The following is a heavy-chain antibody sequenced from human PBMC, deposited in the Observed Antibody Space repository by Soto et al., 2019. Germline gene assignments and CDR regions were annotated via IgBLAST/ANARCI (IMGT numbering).Heavy chain of an antibody. Sequence: EVQLLESGGGLVQPGGSLRLSCVATGFTFSSYAMSWVRQAPGKGLEWVSTISGSGGSTYYADSVRGRFTISRDNSKNTLYLQRNSLRVEDTAVYYCAKDAGTIFGVVIIRGWFDPWGQGTVVTVSS. CDR3: AKDAGTIFGVVIIRGWFDP. CDR1: GFTFSSYA. V-gene: IGHV3-23*01. J-gene: IGHJ5*02. CDR2: ISGSGGST. D-gene: IGHD3-3*01.